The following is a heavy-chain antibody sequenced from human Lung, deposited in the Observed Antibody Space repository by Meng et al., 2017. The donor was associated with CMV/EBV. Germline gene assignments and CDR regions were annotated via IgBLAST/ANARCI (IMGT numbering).Heavy chain of an antibody. CDR2: IYYSGST. V-gene: IGHV4-59*01. Sequence: SXTLSLXCTVSGGSISSYYWSWIRQPPGKGLEWIGYIYYSGSTNYNPSLKSRVTISVDTSKNQFSLKLSSVTAADTAVYYCARVCSSTSCLDAFDIWGQGTMVTVSS. CDR3: ARVCSSTSCLDAFDI. CDR1: GGSISSYY. D-gene: IGHD2-2*01. J-gene: IGHJ3*02.